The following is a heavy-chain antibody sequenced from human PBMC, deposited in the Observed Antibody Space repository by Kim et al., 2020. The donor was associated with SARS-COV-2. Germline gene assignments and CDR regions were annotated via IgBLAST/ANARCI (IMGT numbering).Heavy chain of an antibody. J-gene: IGHJ6*02. CDR3: ARVPGGSYYYGMDV. D-gene: IGHD3-16*01. Sequence: ADSGKGRFTISRDNSKNTLYLQMNSLRAEDTAVYYCARVPGGSYYYGMDVWGQGTTVTVSS. V-gene: IGHV3-30*01.